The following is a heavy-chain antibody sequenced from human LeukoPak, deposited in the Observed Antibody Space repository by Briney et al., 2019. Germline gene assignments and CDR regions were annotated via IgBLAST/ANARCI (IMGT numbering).Heavy chain of an antibody. V-gene: IGHV4-31*03. J-gene: IGHJ4*02. CDR1: GGSISSGGYY. CDR3: ARGRSFDY. CDR2: ISYSGST. D-gene: IGHD1-14*01. Sequence: SETLSLTCTVSGGSISSGGYYWNWIRQHPGKGLEWIGYISYSGSTYYNPSLKSRVIISLDTSKTQFSLKLSSVTAADTAVYYCARGRSFDYWGQGTLVTVSS.